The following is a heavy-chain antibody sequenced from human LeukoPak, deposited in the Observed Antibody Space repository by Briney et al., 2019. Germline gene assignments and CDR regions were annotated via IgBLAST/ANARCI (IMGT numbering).Heavy chain of an antibody. D-gene: IGHD5-12*01. CDR1: GGSINSTDSY. Sequence: SETLSLICTVSGGSINSTDSYWGWIRQPPGKGLEWIGSVYYTGSTYDKPSLKSRVTISIDTSNNQFSLKVKSVTAADAALYFCARLRRANSGYACADEWGQGTLVTVSS. J-gene: IGHJ4*02. CDR2: VYYTGST. V-gene: IGHV4-39*01. CDR3: ARLRRANSGYACADE.